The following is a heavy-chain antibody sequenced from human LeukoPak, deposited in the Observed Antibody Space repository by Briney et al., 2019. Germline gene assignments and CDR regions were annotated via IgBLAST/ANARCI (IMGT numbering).Heavy chain of an antibody. J-gene: IGHJ4*02. CDR2: ISGSGGST. CDR1: GFTFSTYS. CDR3: ASDVLDYFDY. Sequence: GGSLRLSCAASGFTFSTYSMNWVRQAPGKGLEWVSAISGSGGSTYYADSVKGRFTISRDNSKNTLYLQMNSLRAEDTAVYYCASDVLDYFDYWGQGTLVTVSS. D-gene: IGHD2-8*02. V-gene: IGHV3-23*01.